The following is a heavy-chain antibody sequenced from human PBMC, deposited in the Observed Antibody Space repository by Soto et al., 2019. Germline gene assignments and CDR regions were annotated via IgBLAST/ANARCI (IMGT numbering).Heavy chain of an antibody. D-gene: IGHD3-16*02. CDR2: INPNSGGT. Sequence: QVQLVQSGAEVEKPGASVKVSCKASGYTFTGYYMHWVRQAPGQGLEWMGWINPNSGGTNYAQKFQGWVTMTRDTSISTAYMELSRLRSDDTAVYYCARGTLRLGELSSPQRMGMDVWGQGTTVTVSS. CDR3: ARGTLRLGELSSPQRMGMDV. J-gene: IGHJ6*02. V-gene: IGHV1-2*04. CDR1: GYTFTGYY.